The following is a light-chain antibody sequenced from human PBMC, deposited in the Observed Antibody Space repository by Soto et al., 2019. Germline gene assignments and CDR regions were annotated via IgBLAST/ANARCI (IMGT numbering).Light chain of an antibody. CDR1: SSDVGGYNY. CDR3: CSYAGSPKNV. Sequence: QSALTQPRSVSGSPGQSVTISCTGTSSDVGGYNYVSWYQQHPGKAPKVMIYDVSERPSGVPDRFSGSKSGNTASLTISGLQPEDEADYYCCSYAGSPKNVFGTGTKLTVL. J-gene: IGLJ1*01. CDR2: DVS. V-gene: IGLV2-11*01.